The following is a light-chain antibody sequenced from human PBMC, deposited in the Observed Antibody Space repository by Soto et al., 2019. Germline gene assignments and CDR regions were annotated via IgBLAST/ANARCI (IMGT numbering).Light chain of an antibody. CDR3: QSYDNSLSGSGV. CDR1: SSNIGAGYD. CDR2: GNS. V-gene: IGLV1-40*01. Sequence: QSVLAQPPSVSGSPGQRGTISCTWSSSNIGAGYDVHWYQHVPGTAPRLLIFGNSNRPSGVPDRFSGSKSGPSAFLAITGLQAEDEADYYCQSYDNSLSGSGVFGTGTKVTVL. J-gene: IGLJ1*01.